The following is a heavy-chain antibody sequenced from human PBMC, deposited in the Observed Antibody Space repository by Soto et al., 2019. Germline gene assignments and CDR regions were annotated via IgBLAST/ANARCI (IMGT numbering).Heavy chain of an antibody. CDR1: GYTFTSYY. CDR2: INPSGGST. Sequence: ASVKVSCKASGYTFTSYYMHWVRQAPGQGLEWMGIINPSGGSTSYAQKFQGRVTMTRDTSTSTVYMELSSLRSEDTAVYYCARVFREIREYSGYDYAEFDYWGQGTLVTVSS. J-gene: IGHJ4*02. CDR3: ARVFREIREYSGYDYAEFDY. D-gene: IGHD5-12*01. V-gene: IGHV1-46*03.